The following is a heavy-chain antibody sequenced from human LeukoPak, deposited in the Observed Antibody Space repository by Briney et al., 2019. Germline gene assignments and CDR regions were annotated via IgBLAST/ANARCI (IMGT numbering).Heavy chain of an antibody. CDR3: ARHLEYTTSSGAFDI. V-gene: IGHV5-51*01. D-gene: IGHD6-6*01. J-gene: IGHJ3*02. CDR1: GYTFTSYW. CDR2: IYPGDSDT. Sequence: AGESVKISCKGSGYTFTSYWIAWVRQLPGKGLEWMGLIYPGDSDTRYSPSFQGHATISDDKSLPTAYLQWSSLKASDTAMYYCARHLEYTTSSGAFDIWGQGTMVTVSS.